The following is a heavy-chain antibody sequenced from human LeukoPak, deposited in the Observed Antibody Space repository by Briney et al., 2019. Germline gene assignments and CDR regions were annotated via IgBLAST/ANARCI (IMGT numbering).Heavy chain of an antibody. CDR2: INSGRAGST. CDR3: ARDPPPYYYDSSGYYGGSDY. D-gene: IGHD3-22*01. J-gene: IGHJ4*02. Sequence: GGSLRLSCVASGLSFINYAMTWVRQAPGKGLEWVSSINSGRAGSTSYADPVRGRSTISRDTSKNTLYPQLNSLRAEDTAVYYCARDPPPYYYDSSGYYGGSDYWGPGTLVTVSS. V-gene: IGHV3-23*01. CDR1: GLSFINYA.